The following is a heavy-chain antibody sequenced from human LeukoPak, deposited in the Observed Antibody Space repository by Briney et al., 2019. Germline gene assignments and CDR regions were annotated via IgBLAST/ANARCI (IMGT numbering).Heavy chain of an antibody. V-gene: IGHV4-31*03. CDR1: GGSISSGGYY. J-gene: IGHJ4*02. CDR3: ARDDNYDSSGLDY. D-gene: IGHD3-22*01. CDR2: IYNSGST. Sequence: SETLSLTCTVSGGSISSGGYYWNWIRQHPGKGLEWIGYIYNSGSTYYNPSLKSRSTISVDTSKNQFSLKLSSVTAADTAVYYCARDDNYDSSGLDYWGQGTLVTVSS.